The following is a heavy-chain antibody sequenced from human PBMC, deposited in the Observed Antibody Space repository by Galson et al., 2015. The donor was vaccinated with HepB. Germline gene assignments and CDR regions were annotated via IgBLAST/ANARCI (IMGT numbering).Heavy chain of an antibody. CDR2: IDSSGSTI. CDR1: GFTFSGYS. V-gene: IGHV3-48*02. Sequence: SLRLSCAASGFTFSGYSMNWVRQAPGKGLEWISYIDSSGSTISYPDSVKGRFTVSRDNAKNLLYLQRNSLRDEDTAVYYCARSKWIEAAECSHWGQGTLGTVSA. D-gene: IGHD6-13*01. CDR3: ARSKWIEAAECSH. J-gene: IGHJ4*02.